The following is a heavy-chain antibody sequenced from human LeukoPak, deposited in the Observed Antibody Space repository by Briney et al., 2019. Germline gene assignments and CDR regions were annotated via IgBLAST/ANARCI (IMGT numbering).Heavy chain of an antibody. Sequence: PSETLSLTCTVSGGSISSYYWSWIRQPPGKGLEWIGYIYYSGSTNYNPSLKSRVTISVDTSKNQFPLKLSSVTAADTAVYYCARSYSSGWYSGYNWFDPWGQGTLVTVSS. J-gene: IGHJ5*02. CDR3: ARSYSSGWYSGYNWFDP. CDR1: GGSISSYY. CDR2: IYYSGST. V-gene: IGHV4-59*01. D-gene: IGHD6-19*01.